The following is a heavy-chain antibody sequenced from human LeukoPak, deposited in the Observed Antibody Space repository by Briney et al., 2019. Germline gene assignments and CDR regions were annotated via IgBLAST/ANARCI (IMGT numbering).Heavy chain of an antibody. V-gene: IGHV3-48*03. Sequence: PGGTLRLSCAASGFTFRSYEMNWVRQAPGKGLEGVSYNSSCCSTIYYADSVKGRFTISRDNAKNSLYLQMNSLRAEDTAVYYCARDSRHYDFWSGHSTNGVDYWGQGTLVTVSS. J-gene: IGHJ4*02. CDR2: NSSCCSTI. CDR1: GFTFRSYE. CDR3: ARDSRHYDFWSGHSTNGVDY. D-gene: IGHD3-3*01.